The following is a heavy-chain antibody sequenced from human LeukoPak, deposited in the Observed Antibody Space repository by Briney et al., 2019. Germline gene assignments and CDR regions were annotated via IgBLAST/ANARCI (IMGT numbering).Heavy chain of an antibody. CDR3: ARVSPNTVTTLQYFDY. Sequence: GGSLRLSCAASGFTFSSYAMHWVRQAPGKGLEWVAVISYDGSNKYYADSVKGRFTISRDNSKNTLYLQMNSLRAEDTAVYYCARVSPNTVTTLQYFDYWGQGTLVTVSS. J-gene: IGHJ4*02. CDR2: ISYDGSNK. CDR1: GFTFSSYA. D-gene: IGHD4-17*01. V-gene: IGHV3-30*04.